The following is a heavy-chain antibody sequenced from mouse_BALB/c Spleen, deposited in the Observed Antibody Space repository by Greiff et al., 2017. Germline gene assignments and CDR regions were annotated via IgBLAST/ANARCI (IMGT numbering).Heavy chain of an antibody. V-gene: IGHV5-17*02. CDR3: ARSLYGNPDY. CDR1: GFTFSSFG. Sequence: EGKLVESGGGLVQPGGSRKLSCAASGFTFSSFGMHWVRQAPEKGLEWVAYISSGSSTIYYADTVKGRFTISRDNPKNTLFLQMTSLRSEDTAMYYCARSLYGNPDYWGQGTTLTVSS. CDR2: ISSGSSTI. D-gene: IGHD2-1*01. J-gene: IGHJ2*01.